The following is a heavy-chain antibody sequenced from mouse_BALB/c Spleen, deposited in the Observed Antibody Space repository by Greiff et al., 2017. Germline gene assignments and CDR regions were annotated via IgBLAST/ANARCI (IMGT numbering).Heavy chain of an antibody. CDR1: GFSLTSYG. CDR3: ARKGDAMEY. CDR2: IWSGGIT. Sequence: VQLQQSGPGLVQPSQSLSITCTVSGFSLTSYGVHWVRQSPGKGLEWLGVIWSGGITDYNAAFISRLSISKENSKSQVFCKMNSLQANDTDIYYWARKGDAMEYWGQGTSVTVSS. V-gene: IGHV2-2*02. J-gene: IGHJ4*01.